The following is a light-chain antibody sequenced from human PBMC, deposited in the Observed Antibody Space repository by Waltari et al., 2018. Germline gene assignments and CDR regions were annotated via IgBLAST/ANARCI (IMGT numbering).Light chain of an antibody. V-gene: IGKV4-1*01. CDR3: QQYLSTPPT. J-gene: IGKJ1*01. CDR2: WAS. Sequence: DIVMTQSPDSLAVSLGERATINCKSSLSVLYSPNNKNYLAWYQQKPGQPPKLLIYWASTRESGVPDRFSGSGSGTDFTLTISSLQAEDVAVYYCQQYLSTPPTFGQGTKVEIK. CDR1: LSVLYSPNNKNY.